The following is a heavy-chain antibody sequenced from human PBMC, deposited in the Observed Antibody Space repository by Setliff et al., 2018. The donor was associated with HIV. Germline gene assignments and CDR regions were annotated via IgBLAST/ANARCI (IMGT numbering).Heavy chain of an antibody. J-gene: IGHJ4*02. CDR1: GGSCSDYY. CDR3: ARTLIAAAGTFDY. Sequence: LSLTCAVYGGSCSDYYWSWIRQPPGKRLEWIGEINHSGGTNYNPSLKRRVTISVDKSKNQFSLKLRSVTAADTAVYYCARTLIAAAGTFDYWGQGTLVTVSS. V-gene: IGHV4-34*01. D-gene: IGHD6-13*01. CDR2: INHSGGT.